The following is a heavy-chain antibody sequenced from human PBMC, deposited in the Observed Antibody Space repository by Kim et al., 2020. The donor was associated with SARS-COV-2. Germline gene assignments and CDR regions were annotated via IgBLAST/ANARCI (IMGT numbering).Heavy chain of an antibody. D-gene: IGHD1-20*01. CDR1: GGSFSGYY. V-gene: IGHV4-34*01. Sequence: SETLSLTCAVYGGSFSGYYWSWIRQPPGKGLEWIGEINHSGSTNYNPSLKSRVTISVDTSKNQFSLKLSSVTAADTAVYYCARGRIHNIYYYYGMDVWGQGTTVTVSS. J-gene: IGHJ6*02. CDR2: INHSGST. CDR3: ARGRIHNIYYYYGMDV.